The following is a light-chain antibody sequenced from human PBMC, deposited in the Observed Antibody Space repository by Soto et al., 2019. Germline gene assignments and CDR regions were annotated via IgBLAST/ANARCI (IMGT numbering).Light chain of an antibody. CDR2: AAS. CDR1: QSINNY. CDR3: QQTHSTPRLS. V-gene: IGKV1-39*01. Sequence: DIQMTQSPSSLSASVGDRVTITCRASQSINNYLNWYQQKPGKPPKLLMFAASNLQSGVPSRFSGSGSGTEFTLTINSLQPEDYATYYCQQTHSTPRLSFGGGTKVDIK. J-gene: IGKJ4*01.